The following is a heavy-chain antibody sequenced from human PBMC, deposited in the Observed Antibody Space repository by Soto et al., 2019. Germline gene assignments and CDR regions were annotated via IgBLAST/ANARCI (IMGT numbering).Heavy chain of an antibody. CDR3: AKDGHDIVVVVAATVDY. D-gene: IGHD2-15*01. J-gene: IGHJ4*02. Sequence: PGGSLRLSCAASGFTFSSYAMSWVRQAPGKGLEWVSAISGSGGSTYYADSVKGRFTISRDNSKNTLYLQMNSLRAEDTAVYYCAKDGHDIVVVVAATVDYWGQGTLVTV. CDR2: ISGSGGST. V-gene: IGHV3-23*01. CDR1: GFTFSSYA.